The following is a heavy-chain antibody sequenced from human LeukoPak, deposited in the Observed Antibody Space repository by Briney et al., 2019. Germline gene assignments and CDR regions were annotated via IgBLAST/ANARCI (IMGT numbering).Heavy chain of an antibody. CDR3: ARSDDYGDYGFDY. D-gene: IGHD4-17*01. V-gene: IGHV1-3*01. CDR2: INAGNGNT. J-gene: IGHJ4*02. CDR1: GYTFTGYA. Sequence: ASVRVSCKASGYTFTGYAMHWVRQAPGQRLEWMGWINAGNGNTKYSQKFQGRVTITRDTSASTAYMELSSLRSEDTAVYYCARSDDYGDYGFDYWGQGTLVTVSS.